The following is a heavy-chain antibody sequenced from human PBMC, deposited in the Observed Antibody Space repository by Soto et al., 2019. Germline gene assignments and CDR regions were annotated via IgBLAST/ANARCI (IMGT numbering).Heavy chain of an antibody. CDR1: GVTFSSYA. CDR3: AGTNYYDSSGYTYYFDY. D-gene: IGHD3-22*01. V-gene: IGHV1-69*06. CDR2: IIPIFGTA. J-gene: IGHJ4*02. Sequence: SVKVSCKASGVTFSSYAISWVRQATGQGLEWMGGIIPIFGTANYAQKFQGRVTITADKSTSTAYMELSSLRSEDTAVYYCAGTNYYDSSGYTYYFDYWGQGTLVTVSS.